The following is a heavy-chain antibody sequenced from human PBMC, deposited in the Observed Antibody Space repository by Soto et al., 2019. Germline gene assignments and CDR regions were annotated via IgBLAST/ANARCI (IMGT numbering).Heavy chain of an antibody. D-gene: IGHD5-18*01. V-gene: IGHV3-49*03. Sequence: GGSLRLSCTASGFTFGDYAMSWFRQAPGKGLEWVGFIRSKAYGGTTEYAASVKGRFTISRDDSKSIAYRQMNSLKTEDTAVYYCTSSYGYDRYYYYGMDVWGQGTTVTVSS. CDR3: TSSYGYDRYYYYGMDV. CDR1: GFTFGDYA. J-gene: IGHJ6*02. CDR2: IRSKAYGGTT.